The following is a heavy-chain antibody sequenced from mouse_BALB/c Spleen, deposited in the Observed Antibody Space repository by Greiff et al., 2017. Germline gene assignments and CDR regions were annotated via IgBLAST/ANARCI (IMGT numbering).Heavy chain of an antibody. D-gene: IGHD1-1*01. CDR3: ARHYYGSTYYFDY. V-gene: IGHV3-8*02. J-gene: IGHJ2*01. CDR1: GDSITSGY. Sequence: EVQRVESGPSLVKPSQTLSLTCSVTGDSITSGYWNWIRKFPGNKLEYMGYISYSGSTYYNPSLKSRISITRDTSKNQYYLQLNSVTTEDTATYYCARHYYGSTYYFDYWGQGTTLTVSS. CDR2: ISYSGST.